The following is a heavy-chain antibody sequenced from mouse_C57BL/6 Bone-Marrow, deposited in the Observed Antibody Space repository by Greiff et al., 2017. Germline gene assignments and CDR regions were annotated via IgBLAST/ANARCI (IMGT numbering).Heavy chain of an antibody. V-gene: IGHV14-3*01. D-gene: IGHD1-1*01. J-gene: IGHJ3*01. CDR3: ASPISAVVATRFAY. Sequence: DVQLQESVAELVRPGASVKLSCTASGFNINNTYMHWVKQRPEQGLEWIGRIDPANGNTNYAPKFKGKATITADTSSNTAYLQLSSLTSEDTAIYYGASPISAVVATRFAYWGQGTLVTVSA. CDR2: IDPANGNT. CDR1: GFNINNTY.